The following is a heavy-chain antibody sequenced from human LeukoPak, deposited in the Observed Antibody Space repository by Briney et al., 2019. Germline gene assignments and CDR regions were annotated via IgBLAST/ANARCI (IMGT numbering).Heavy chain of an antibody. V-gene: IGHV3-74*01. D-gene: IGHD3-10*01. CDR2: INSDASST. CDR1: GFTFSSYW. J-gene: IGHJ6*02. Sequence: PGGSLRLSCAASGFTFSSYWMHWVRQAPGKGLMWVSRINSDASSTSYADSVKGRFTISRDNAKNTLYLQMISLRAEDTAVYYCARWLRGGFYGSEDYGMDVWGQGTTVTVSS. CDR3: ARWLRGGFYGSEDYGMDV.